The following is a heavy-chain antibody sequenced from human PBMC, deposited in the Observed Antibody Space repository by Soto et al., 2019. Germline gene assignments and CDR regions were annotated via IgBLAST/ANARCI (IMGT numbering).Heavy chain of an antibody. J-gene: IGHJ6*02. D-gene: IGHD2-15*01. CDR1: GFTFSSYW. Sequence: LRLSCAASGFTFSSYWMSWVRQAPGKGLEWVANIKQDGSEKYYVDSVKGRFTISRDNAKNSLYLQMNSLRAEDTAVYYCARRGTVVTYYYYGMDVWGQGTTVTVSS. CDR2: IKQDGSEK. CDR3: ARRGTVVTYYYYGMDV. V-gene: IGHV3-7*01.